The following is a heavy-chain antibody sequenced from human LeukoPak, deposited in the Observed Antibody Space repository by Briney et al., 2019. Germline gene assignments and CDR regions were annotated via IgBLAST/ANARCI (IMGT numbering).Heavy chain of an antibody. V-gene: IGHV3-23*01. CDR3: AQDFGWY. Sequence: GGSLRLSCAASGFTFSSYSMTWVRQAPGRGLEWVSSISGSGGTTYYADSVKGRFTISRDNSKNTVYLQMNSLRAEDTAVYYCAQDFGWYWGQGTLVTVSS. D-gene: IGHD3-10*01. J-gene: IGHJ4*02. CDR1: GFTFSSYS. CDR2: ISGSGGTT.